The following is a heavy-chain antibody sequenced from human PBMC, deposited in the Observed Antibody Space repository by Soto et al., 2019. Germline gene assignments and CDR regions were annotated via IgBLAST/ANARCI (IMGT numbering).Heavy chain of an antibody. CDR3: TKLRLGPTYYFDH. CDR2: ISGGGGST. Sequence: GGSLRLSCAASGFTFTTYAMSWVRQAPGKGLEWVSDISGGGGSTNHADSVEGRFTISRDNSKNTLYLQMNSLRAEDTAVYYCTKLRLGPTYYFDHWGQGTLVTVSS. V-gene: IGHV3-23*01. D-gene: IGHD6-19*01. CDR1: GFTFTTYA. J-gene: IGHJ4*02.